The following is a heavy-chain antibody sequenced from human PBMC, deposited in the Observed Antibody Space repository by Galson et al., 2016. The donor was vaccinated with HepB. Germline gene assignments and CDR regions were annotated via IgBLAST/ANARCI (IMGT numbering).Heavy chain of an antibody. Sequence: SLRLSCAASGFTFSNFGMHWVRQAPGKGLDWVSLIYSGGNTLYADSVKGRFSISRDNSKNTLYLQMNSLSAEDTAVYYCARNPGASTWGWGQGTLVTVAS. CDR2: IYSGGNT. D-gene: IGHD6-13*01. CDR1: GFTFSNFG. CDR3: ARNPGASTWG. J-gene: IGHJ4*02. V-gene: IGHV3-NL1*01.